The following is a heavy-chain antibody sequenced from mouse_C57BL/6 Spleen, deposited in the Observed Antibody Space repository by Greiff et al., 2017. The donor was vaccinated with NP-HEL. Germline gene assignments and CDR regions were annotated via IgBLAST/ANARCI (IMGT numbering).Heavy chain of an antibody. CDR3: ARGLITTVEEGGLAMDY. Sequence: VQLQQSGPVLVKPGPSVKISCKASGFTFTAYYMHWVKQSHGKSLEWIGLVYTYNGGTSYNQKFKCMATCPVDTSSSTASMELNSLTSEYSAVYYCARGLITTVEEGGLAMDYWGQGTSVTVSS. CDR1: GFTFTAYY. CDR2: VYTYNGGT. D-gene: IGHD1-1*01. V-gene: IGHV1-36*01. J-gene: IGHJ4*01.